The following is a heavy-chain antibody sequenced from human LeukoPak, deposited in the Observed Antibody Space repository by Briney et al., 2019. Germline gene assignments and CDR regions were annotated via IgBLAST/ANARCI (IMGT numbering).Heavy chain of an antibody. D-gene: IGHD6-19*01. V-gene: IGHV3-30-3*01. CDR1: GLTFSSYA. Sequence: GGSLRLSCAASGLTFSSYAMHWVRQAPGKGLEWVAVISYDGSNKYYADSVKGRFTISRDNSKNTLYLQMNSLRAEDTAVYYCARSSGWLNFDYWGQGTPVTVSS. CDR2: ISYDGSNK. J-gene: IGHJ4*02. CDR3: ARSSGWLNFDY.